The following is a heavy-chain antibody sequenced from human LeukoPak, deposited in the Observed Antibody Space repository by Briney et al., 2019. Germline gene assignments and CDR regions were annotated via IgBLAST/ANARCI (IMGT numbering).Heavy chain of an antibody. CDR3: ARLRYYGMDV. Sequence: GGSLRLSCAASGFTFTNYGMHWVRQAPGKGLEWVSFIRYDGSNKYYADSVKGRFTISRDTSKRMLYLQMSSLRAEDTAVYYCARLRYYGMDVWGQGTTVTVSS. D-gene: IGHD2-15*01. CDR1: GFTFTNYG. CDR2: IRYDGSNK. J-gene: IGHJ6*02. V-gene: IGHV3-30*02.